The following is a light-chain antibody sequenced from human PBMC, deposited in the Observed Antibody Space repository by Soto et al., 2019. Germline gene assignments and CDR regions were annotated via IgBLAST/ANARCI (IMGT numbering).Light chain of an antibody. J-gene: IGLJ2*01. CDR1: NSDVGSYNC. V-gene: IGLV2-18*02. CDR3: SSYTSSSTSVV. Sequence: QSALTQPPSVSGSPGQSVTISCTGTNSDVGSYNCVSWYQQHPGTAPKLMIYEVSNRPSGVPDRFSGSKSGNTASLTISGLRAEDEADSYCSSYTSSSTSVVFGGGTKVTVL. CDR2: EVS.